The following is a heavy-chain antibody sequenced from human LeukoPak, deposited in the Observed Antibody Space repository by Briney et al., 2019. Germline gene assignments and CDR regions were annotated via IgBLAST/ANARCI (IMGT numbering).Heavy chain of an antibody. D-gene: IGHD6-6*01. CDR1: GYSFTRYW. CDR3: ARSIAARPDHAFDI. V-gene: IGHV5-51*01. J-gene: IGHJ3*02. Sequence: GESLKISCRGSGYSFTRYWIGWVRQMPGKGLEWMGIIYPGDSDTRYSPSFQGQVTISAYKSISTAYLQWSSLKASDTAMYYCARSIAARPDHAFDIWGQGTMVTVSS. CDR2: IYPGDSDT.